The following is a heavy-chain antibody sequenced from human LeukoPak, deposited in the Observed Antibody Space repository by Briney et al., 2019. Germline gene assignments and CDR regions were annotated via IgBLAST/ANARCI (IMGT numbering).Heavy chain of an antibody. Sequence: PSETLSLTCTVSVGSISSYYWSWIRPPPGKGREWVGYIYYSGSTNYNPSLKSGVTISGDPPKNQLSLKLSSVTAADTAVYYCARQSRYYDSSGYYYSDYWGQGTLVTVSS. CDR1: VGSISSYY. CDR2: IYYSGST. CDR3: ARQSRYYDSSGYYYSDY. V-gene: IGHV4-59*01. J-gene: IGHJ4*02. D-gene: IGHD3-22*01.